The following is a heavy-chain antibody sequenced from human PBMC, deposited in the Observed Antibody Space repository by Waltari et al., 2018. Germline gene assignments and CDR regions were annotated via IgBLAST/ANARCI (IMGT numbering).Heavy chain of an antibody. CDR2: MSSSGSTR. CDR1: GFTFSDYY. V-gene: IGHV3-11*01. Sequence: QVQLVESGGGLVKPGGSLRLSCAASGFTFSDYYMSWIRQDPGKGLEWVSYMSSSGSTRDDADFGKGRFTISRDNAKNSWYRQMNSLRAGDTAGYYCARVGGGVVPAAYYFDYWGQGTLVTVSS. J-gene: IGHJ4*02. D-gene: IGHD2-2*01. CDR3: ARVGGGVVPAAYYFDY.